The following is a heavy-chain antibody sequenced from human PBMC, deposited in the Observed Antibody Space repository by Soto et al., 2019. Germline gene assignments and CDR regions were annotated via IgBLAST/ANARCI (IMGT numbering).Heavy chain of an antibody. V-gene: IGHV4-4*02. CDR3: ARSYRSSTSCYTGWFDP. Sequence: SETLSLTCAVSGGSISSSNWWSWVRQPPGKGLEWIGEIYHSGSTNYNPSLKSRVTISVDKSKNQFSLKLSSVTAADTAVYYCARSYRSSTSCYTGWFDPWGQGTLVTVSS. J-gene: IGHJ5*02. CDR2: IYHSGST. CDR1: GGSISSSNW. D-gene: IGHD2-2*02.